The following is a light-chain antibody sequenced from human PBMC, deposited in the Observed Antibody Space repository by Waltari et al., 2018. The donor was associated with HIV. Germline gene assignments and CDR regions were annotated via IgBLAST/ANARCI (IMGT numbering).Light chain of an antibody. V-gene: IGLV7-43*01. J-gene: IGLJ2*01. CDR3: MLFFRTSDL. Sequence: QTVVTQEPSLTVSPGGTITLTCSSATGPVGNGHYVNWFQPKPGQPPRPLIYSSTRRHPLTRGRVSGSLVGDRAALTLSNVWPEDQADYYCMLFFRTSDLFGGGTKVTVL. CDR1: TGPVGNGHY. CDR2: SST.